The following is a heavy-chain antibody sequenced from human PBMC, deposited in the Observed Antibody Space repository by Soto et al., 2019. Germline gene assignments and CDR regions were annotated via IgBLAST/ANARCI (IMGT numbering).Heavy chain of an antibody. CDR1: GYTFTGYA. V-gene: IGHV1-3*05. Sequence: QVQLVQSGAEEKKPGASVNVSCKASGYTFTGYAVHWVRQAPGQRLEWMGWINAGNGNTKYSQKFQGRVTITRDTSASTAYMELSSLRSEDTAVYYCARAVAVPADFDYWGQGTLVTVSS. CDR2: INAGNGNT. J-gene: IGHJ4*02. D-gene: IGHD6-19*01. CDR3: ARAVAVPADFDY.